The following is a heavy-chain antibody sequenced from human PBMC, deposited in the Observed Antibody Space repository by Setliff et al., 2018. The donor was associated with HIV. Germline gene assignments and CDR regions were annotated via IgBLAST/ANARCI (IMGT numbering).Heavy chain of an antibody. Sequence: TGGSLRLSCAASKFTFSDYGMHWVRQAPGKGLEWVAVIWYDGSNKYYADSVKGRFTISRDNSKNTLYLQMNSLRVDDTAVYYCARDSGPYYDYVWGTYRPEYFQHWGQGTLVTVSS. D-gene: IGHD3-16*02. CDR2: IWYDGSNK. CDR1: KFTFSDYG. CDR3: ARDSGPYYDYVWGTYRPEYFQH. V-gene: IGHV3-33*01. J-gene: IGHJ1*01.